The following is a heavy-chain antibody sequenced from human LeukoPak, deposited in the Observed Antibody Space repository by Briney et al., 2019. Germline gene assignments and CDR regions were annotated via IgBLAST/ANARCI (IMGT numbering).Heavy chain of an antibody. CDR1: GGSVSSGSYY. CDR2: IYYSGST. D-gene: IGHD3-3*01. V-gene: IGHV4-61*01. Sequence: SETLSLTCTVSGGSVSSGSYYWSWIRQPPGKGLEWIGYIYYSGSTNYNPSLKSRVTISVDTSKNQFSLKLSSVTAADTAVYYCARVQYYDFWSGYYSYNWFDPWGQGTLVTVSS. J-gene: IGHJ5*02. CDR3: ARVQYYDFWSGYYSYNWFDP.